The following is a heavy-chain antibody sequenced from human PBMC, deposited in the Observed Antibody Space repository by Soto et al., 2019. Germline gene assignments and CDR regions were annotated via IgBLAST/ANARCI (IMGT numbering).Heavy chain of an antibody. CDR3: ASGSIAARRLFDY. D-gene: IGHD6-6*01. V-gene: IGHV1-69*13. CDR2: IIPIFGTT. Sequence: SVKVSCKASGGTFSSYAISWVRQAPGQGLEWMGGIIPIFGTTNYAQKFQGRVTITADESTSTAYMELSSLRSEDTAVYYCASGSIAARRLFDYWGQGTLVTVSS. CDR1: GGTFSSYA. J-gene: IGHJ4*02.